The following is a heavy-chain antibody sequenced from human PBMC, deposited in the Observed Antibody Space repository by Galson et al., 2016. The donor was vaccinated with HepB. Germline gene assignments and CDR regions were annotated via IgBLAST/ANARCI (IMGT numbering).Heavy chain of an antibody. Sequence: SLRLSCAASGFTFSSYEMNWVRQAPGKGLEWVSYVSTSGSATTMFYADSVKGRFTISGDNSKNTLYLQMNSLRAEDTAVYYCARDLPLLGWGQGTLVTVSS. D-gene: IGHD2-15*01. CDR3: ARDLPLLG. J-gene: IGHJ4*02. CDR1: GFTFSSYE. V-gene: IGHV3-48*03. CDR2: VSTSGSATTM.